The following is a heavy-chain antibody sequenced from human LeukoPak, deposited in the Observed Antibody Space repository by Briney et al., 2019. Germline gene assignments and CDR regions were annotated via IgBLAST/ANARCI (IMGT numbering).Heavy chain of an antibody. CDR3: ARSSVLRIAAAGAFVY. D-gene: IGHD6-13*01. CDR2: ISSSSSYI. Sequence: GGSLRLSCAASGFTFSSYIMNWVRQAPGKGLEWVSSISSSSSYIYYADSVKGRFTISRDNAKNSLYLQMNSLRAEDTAVYYCARSSVLRIAAAGAFVYWGQGTLVTVSS. V-gene: IGHV3-21*01. J-gene: IGHJ4*02. CDR1: GFTFSSYI.